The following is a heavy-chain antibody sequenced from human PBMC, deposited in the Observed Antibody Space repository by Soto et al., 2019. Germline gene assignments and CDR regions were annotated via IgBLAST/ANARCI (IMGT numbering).Heavy chain of an antibody. V-gene: IGHV4-39*01. CDR2: IYYSGST. CDR1: GGSISSISYY. Sequence: ETLSLTCTVSGGSISSISYYWGWIRQPPGKGLELIGSIYYSGSTYYNPSLKSRVTISVDTSKQQFSLKLSSVTAADTAVYYCAREDFIAYCGGDCYFTDSYGMDXWGQGTTVTVS. J-gene: IGHJ6*02. D-gene: IGHD2-21*02. CDR3: AREDFIAYCGGDCYFTDSYGMDX.